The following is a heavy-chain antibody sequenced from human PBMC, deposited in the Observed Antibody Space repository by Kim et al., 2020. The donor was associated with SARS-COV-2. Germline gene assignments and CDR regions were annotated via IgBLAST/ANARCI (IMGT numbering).Heavy chain of an antibody. CDR1: GFTFSSYA. CDR3: VKDGAMGLKYYYGSGSHDY. Sequence: GGSLRLSCSASGFTFSSYAMHWVRQAPGKGLEYVSAISSNGGSTYYADSVKGRFTISRDNSKNTLYLQMSSLRAEDTAVYYCVKDGAMGLKYYYGSGSHDYWGQGTLVTVSS. CDR2: ISSNGGST. V-gene: IGHV3-64D*06. D-gene: IGHD3-10*01. J-gene: IGHJ4*02.